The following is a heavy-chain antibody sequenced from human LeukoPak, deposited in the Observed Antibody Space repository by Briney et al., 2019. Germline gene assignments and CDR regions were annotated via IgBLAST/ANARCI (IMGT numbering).Heavy chain of an antibody. D-gene: IGHD6-19*01. CDR2: NHYSGSG. J-gene: IGHJ4*02. Sequence: SETLSLTCTVSGGSISGSGYYWGWIRQPPGKGLEWIVSNHYSGSGYYNPSLKSRVTISVDTSKNQFSLKLSSVTAADTAVYYCASLRGARIAVADFDYWGQGTLVTVSS. CDR3: ASLRGARIAVADFDY. V-gene: IGHV4-39*01. CDR1: GGSISGSGYY.